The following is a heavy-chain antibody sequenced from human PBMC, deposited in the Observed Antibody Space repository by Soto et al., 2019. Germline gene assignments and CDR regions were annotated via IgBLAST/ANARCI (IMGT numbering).Heavy chain of an antibody. CDR3: ARDRGSSSSALAFDP. D-gene: IGHD6-6*01. V-gene: IGHV4-59*01. CDR2: IYYSGST. CDR1: GGSISSYY. Sequence: QVQLQESGPGLVKPSETLSLTCTVSGGSISSYYWSWIRQPLGKGLEWIGYIYYSGSTNYNPSLKSRVTISVDTSKNQFSLKLSSVTAADTAVYYCARDRGSSSSALAFDPWGQGTLVTVSS. J-gene: IGHJ5*02.